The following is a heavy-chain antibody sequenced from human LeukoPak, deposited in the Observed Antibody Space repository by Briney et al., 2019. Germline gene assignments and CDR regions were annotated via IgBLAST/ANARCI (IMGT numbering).Heavy chain of an antibody. Sequence: GRSLRLFCSASGFTFRNYGMHWVRQAPGKSLEWVAVIWYDGSNEYYADSVKGRFTISRDNSKNTLYLQMNSLRVDDSAVYYCTRYNTCCTDYWGQGTLVTVSS. D-gene: IGHD1-1*01. CDR1: GFTFRNYG. J-gene: IGHJ4*02. CDR2: IWYDGSNE. CDR3: TRYNTCCTDY. V-gene: IGHV3-33*01.